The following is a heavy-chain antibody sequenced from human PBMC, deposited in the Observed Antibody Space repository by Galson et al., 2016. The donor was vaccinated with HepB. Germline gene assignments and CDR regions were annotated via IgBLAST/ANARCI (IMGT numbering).Heavy chain of an antibody. CDR3: ARDASAAANDL. V-gene: IGHV3-48*01. Sequence: SLRLSCAASGFTFSNYRMNWVRQAPGKGLEWVSFINSDSTTIYYADSVKGRFTISRDNAKNSLYLQMNSLRAEDTAVYYCARDASAAANDLWGQGTLVTVSP. D-gene: IGHD2-2*01. J-gene: IGHJ5*02. CDR1: GFTFSNYR. CDR2: INSDSTTI.